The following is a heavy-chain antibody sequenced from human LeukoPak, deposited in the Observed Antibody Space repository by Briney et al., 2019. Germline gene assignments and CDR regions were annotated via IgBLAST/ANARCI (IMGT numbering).Heavy chain of an antibody. CDR1: GYTFTSYD. J-gene: IGHJ4*02. V-gene: IGHV1-8*01. CDR3: ARSRVKRGYSGYDYNY. D-gene: IGHD5-12*01. CDR2: MNPNSGNT. Sequence: ASVKVSCKASGYTFTSYDINWVRQATGQGLEWMGWMNPNSGNTGYAQKFQGRVTMTRNTSISTAYMELSSLRSEDTAVYYCARSRVKRGYSGYDYNYWGQGTLVTVSS.